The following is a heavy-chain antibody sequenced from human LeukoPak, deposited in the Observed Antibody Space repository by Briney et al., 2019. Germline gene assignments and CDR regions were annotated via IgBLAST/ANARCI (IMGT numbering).Heavy chain of an antibody. V-gene: IGHV3-21*01. CDR2: ISSSSSYI. D-gene: IGHD2-2*01. CDR3: ARVRLGYCSSTSCYPPSF. J-gene: IGHJ4*02. CDR1: GGSFSGYY. Sequence: ETLSLTCAVYGGSFSGYYWSWIRQPPGKGLEWVSSISSSSSYIYYADSVKGRFTISRDNAKNSLYLQMNSLRAEDTAVYYCARVRLGYCSSTSCYPPSFRGQGTLVTVSS.